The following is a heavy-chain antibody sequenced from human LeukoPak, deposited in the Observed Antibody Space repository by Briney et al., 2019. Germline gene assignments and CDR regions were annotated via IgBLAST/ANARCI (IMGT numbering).Heavy chain of an antibody. CDR1: GGSFSGYY. J-gene: IGHJ4*02. V-gene: IGHV4-34*01. CDR3: ARGNERTLDY. CDR2: INHSGST. Sequence: SEILSLTCAVYGGSFSGYYWSWIRQPPGKGLEWIGEINHSGSTNYNPSLKSRVTISVDTSKNQFSLKLSSVTAADTAVYYCARGNERTLDYWGQGTLVTVSS. D-gene: IGHD1-1*01.